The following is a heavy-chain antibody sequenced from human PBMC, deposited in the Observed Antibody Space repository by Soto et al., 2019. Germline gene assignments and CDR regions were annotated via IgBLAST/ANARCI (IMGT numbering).Heavy chain of an antibody. CDR1: GFTFSGYW. CDR2: IKRDGSEV. D-gene: IGHD2-15*01. CDR3: ARAPYCTGGSCSSRVPDY. Sequence: GGALRLSCAASGFTFSGYWMSWVRQAPGKGLEWVANIKRDGSEVYYVDSVKGRFTISRDNAKDSLYLQMNSLRAEDTAIYYCARAPYCTGGSCSSRVPDYWGQGTLVTVSS. V-gene: IGHV3-7*03. J-gene: IGHJ4*02.